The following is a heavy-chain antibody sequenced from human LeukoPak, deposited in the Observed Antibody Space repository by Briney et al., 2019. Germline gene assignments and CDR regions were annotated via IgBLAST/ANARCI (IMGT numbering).Heavy chain of an antibody. Sequence: SETLSLTCAVYGGSFSGYYWSWIRQPPGKGLEWIGEINHSGSTNYNPSLKSRVTISVDTSKNQFSLKLSSVTAADTAVYCCARGSRMVRGIIHWFDPWGQGTLVTVSS. V-gene: IGHV4-34*01. D-gene: IGHD3-10*01. CDR1: GGSFSGYY. CDR2: INHSGST. J-gene: IGHJ5*02. CDR3: ARGSRMVRGIIHWFDP.